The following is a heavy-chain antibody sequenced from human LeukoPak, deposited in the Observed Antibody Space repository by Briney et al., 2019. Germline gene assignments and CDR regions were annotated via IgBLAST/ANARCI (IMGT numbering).Heavy chain of an antibody. CDR1: GDSVSSNSAA. CDR2: TYYRSKWYN. V-gene: IGHV6-1*01. CDR3: ATNSYGHYQYYYYMDV. D-gene: IGHD5-18*01. J-gene: IGHJ6*03. Sequence: SQTLSLTCAISGDSVSSNSAAWNWIRQSPSRGLEWLGRTYYRSKWYNDYAVSVKSRITINPDTSKNQFSLKLSSVTAADTAVYYCATNSYGHYQYYYYMDVWGKGTTVTISS.